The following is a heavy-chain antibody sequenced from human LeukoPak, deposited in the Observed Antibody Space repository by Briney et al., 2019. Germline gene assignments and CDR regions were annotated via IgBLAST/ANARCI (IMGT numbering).Heavy chain of an antibody. CDR1: GGSISSGAYY. CDR2: IYYSGNT. Sequence: PSQTPSLTCTVSGGSISSGAYYWSWIRQHPGKGLEWIGYIYYSGNTYYNPSLKSRVTISVDTSKNQFSLKLSSVTAADTAVYYCARYPEYGDYYFDYWGQGTLVTVSS. CDR3: ARYPEYGDYYFDY. J-gene: IGHJ4*02. V-gene: IGHV4-31*03. D-gene: IGHD4-17*01.